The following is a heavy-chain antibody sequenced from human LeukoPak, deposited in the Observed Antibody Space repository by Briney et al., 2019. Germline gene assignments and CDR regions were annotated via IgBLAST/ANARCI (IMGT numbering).Heavy chain of an antibody. J-gene: IGHJ4*02. D-gene: IGHD3-10*01. CDR2: IRYDGSNK. Sequence: GGSLRLCCAASGFTFSSYGMHWVRQAPGKGLEWVAFIRYDGSNKFYADSVKGRFTISRDNSKNTLYLQMNSLRAEDTAVYYCAKDLDYYGSGSYTFDYWGQGTLVTVSS. CDR1: GFTFSSYG. V-gene: IGHV3-30*02. CDR3: AKDLDYYGSGSYTFDY.